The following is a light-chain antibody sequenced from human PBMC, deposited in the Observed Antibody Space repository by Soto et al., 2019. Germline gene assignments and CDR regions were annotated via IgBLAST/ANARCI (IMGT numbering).Light chain of an antibody. CDR2: DAS. Sequence: EIVLTQSPATLSLLPGERATLSCRASQSVGSSLAWYQHKAGQAPRLLLYDASNRATGIPARFSGSGSGTAFTLTISSLEPEDFAVYSCQQRSSWITFGQGTRLEIE. J-gene: IGKJ5*01. V-gene: IGKV3-11*01. CDR3: QQRSSWIT. CDR1: QSVGSS.